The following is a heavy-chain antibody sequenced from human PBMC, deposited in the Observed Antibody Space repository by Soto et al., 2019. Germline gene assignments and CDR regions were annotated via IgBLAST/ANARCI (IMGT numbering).Heavy chain of an antibody. D-gene: IGHD2-2*02. V-gene: IGHV3-30*03. Sequence: GGSLRLSCAASGFTFSSYAMSWVRQAPGKGLEWVAVISYDGSNKYYADSVKGRFTISRDNSKNTLYLQMNSLRAEDTAVYYCARSWGHCSSTSCYRYSGYDSRPYNWFDPWGHGTLVTVSS. CDR2: ISYDGSNK. CDR1: GFTFSSYA. J-gene: IGHJ5*02. CDR3: ARSWGHCSSTSCYRYSGYDSRPYNWFDP.